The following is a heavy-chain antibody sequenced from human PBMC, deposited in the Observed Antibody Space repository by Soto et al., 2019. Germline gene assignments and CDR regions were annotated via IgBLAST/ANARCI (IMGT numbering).Heavy chain of an antibody. CDR3: ATLHYDILTDFFGY. CDR2: IKQDGSEK. J-gene: IGHJ4*02. Sequence: PGGSLRLSCAASGFTFSSYWMSWVRQAPGKGLEWVANIKQDGSEKYYVDSVKGRFTISRDNAKNSLYLQMNSLRAEDTAVYYCATLHYDILTDFFGYWGQGTLVTVSS. D-gene: IGHD3-9*01. V-gene: IGHV3-7*01. CDR1: GFTFSSYW.